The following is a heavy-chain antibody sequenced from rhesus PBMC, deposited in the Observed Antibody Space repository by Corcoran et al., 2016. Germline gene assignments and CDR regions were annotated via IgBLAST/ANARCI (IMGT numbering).Heavy chain of an antibody. CDR2: ISGSVCST. CDR3: ARDWGAYCSGTYCPSNGLDS. CDR1: GGSIRSHY. Sequence: QLQLQESGTGLVKPSETLSLTCAVSGGSIRSHYLSGLCHPPGTGLDRLGRISGSVCSTNYNPSLKIRVTISTDTSKNHFSLKLSSVTVADTAVYYCARDWGAYCSGTYCPSNGLDSWGQGVVVTVSS. J-gene: IGHJ6*01. V-gene: IGHV4-173*01. D-gene: IGHD2-15*01.